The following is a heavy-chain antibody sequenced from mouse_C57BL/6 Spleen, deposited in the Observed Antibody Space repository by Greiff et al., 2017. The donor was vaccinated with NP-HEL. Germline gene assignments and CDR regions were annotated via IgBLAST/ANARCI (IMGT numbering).Heavy chain of an antibody. Sequence: VQLKESGPELVKPGASVKISCKASGYSFTDYNMNWVKQSNGKSLEWIGVINPNYGTTSYNQKFKGKATLTVDQSSSTAYMQLNSLTSEDSAVYYCARFGYGSRYYAMDYWGQGTSVTVSS. CDR2: INPNYGTT. CDR3: ARFGYGSRYYAMDY. CDR1: GYSFTDYN. J-gene: IGHJ4*01. V-gene: IGHV1-39*01. D-gene: IGHD1-1*01.